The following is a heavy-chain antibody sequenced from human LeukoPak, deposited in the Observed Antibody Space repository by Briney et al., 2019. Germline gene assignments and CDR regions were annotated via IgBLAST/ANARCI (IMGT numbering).Heavy chain of an antibody. CDR2: VYYSGST. V-gene: IGHV4-39*01. CDR1: RGSISSRSDY. D-gene: IGHD3-3*01. J-gene: IGHJ4*02. Sequence: PSETLSLTCTVSRGSISSRSDYWWAWIRQPPGKGLEGIGSVYYSGSTYYNPSLKSRLTISVDTSKDQFSLNLASVTAADTAVYHCARQRASGTWAFDYWGQGTLLTVSS. CDR3: ARQRASGTWAFDY.